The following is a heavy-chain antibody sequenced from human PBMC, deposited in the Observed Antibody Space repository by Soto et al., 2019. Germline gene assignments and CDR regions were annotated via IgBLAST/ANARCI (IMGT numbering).Heavy chain of an antibody. V-gene: IGHV1-69*13. CDR3: ASSPYYYDRSGYHPG. Sequence: SVKVSCKASGGTFSSYAISWVRQAPGQGLEWMGGIIPIFGTANYAQKFQGRVTITADESTSTAYMELSSLRSEDTAVYYCASSPYYYDRSGYHPGWGQGTLVTVSS. J-gene: IGHJ4*02. CDR1: GGTFSSYA. D-gene: IGHD3-22*01. CDR2: IIPIFGTA.